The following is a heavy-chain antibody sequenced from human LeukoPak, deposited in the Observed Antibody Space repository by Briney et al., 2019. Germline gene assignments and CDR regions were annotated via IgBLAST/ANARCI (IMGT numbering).Heavy chain of an antibody. J-gene: IGHJ6*02. Sequence: GGSLRLSCAASGFTFSSYGMHWVRQASGKGLEWVAVIWYDGSNKYYADSVKGRFTISRDNSKNTLYLQMNSLRAEDTAVYYCARDHEYCSGGSCYYGMDVWGQGTTVTVSS. CDR2: IWYDGSNK. CDR1: GFTFSSYG. V-gene: IGHV3-33*01. CDR3: ARDHEYCSGGSCYYGMDV. D-gene: IGHD2-15*01.